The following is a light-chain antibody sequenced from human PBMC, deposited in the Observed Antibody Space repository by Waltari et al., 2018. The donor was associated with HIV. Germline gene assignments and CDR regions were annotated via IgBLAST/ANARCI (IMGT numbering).Light chain of an antibody. CDR3: QSYDSSLSGYVV. J-gene: IGLJ2*01. V-gene: IGLV1-47*01. CDR1: TSNVGSNF. CDR2: RDN. Sequence: QSVLTQPPSASGTPGQRVTISCSGTTSNVGSNFVSWYQQLPGTAPKLLIYRDNRRPSGVPDRFSGSKSGASASLAISGLQAEDEADYYCQSYDSSLSGYVVFGGGTKLTVL.